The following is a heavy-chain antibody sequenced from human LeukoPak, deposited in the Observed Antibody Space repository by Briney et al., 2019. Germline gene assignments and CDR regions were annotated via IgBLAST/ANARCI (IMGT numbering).Heavy chain of an antibody. J-gene: IGHJ4*02. CDR1: GYTLTELS. V-gene: IGHV1-24*01. CDR2: FDPEDGET. Sequence: ASVKVSCKVSGYTLTELSKHWVRQAPGKGLEWMGGFDPEDGETIYAQKFQGRVTMTEDTSTDTAYMELSSLRSEDTAVYYCATDGINYYDSSGYRTLDYWGQGTLVTVSS. D-gene: IGHD3-22*01. CDR3: ATDGINYYDSSGYRTLDY.